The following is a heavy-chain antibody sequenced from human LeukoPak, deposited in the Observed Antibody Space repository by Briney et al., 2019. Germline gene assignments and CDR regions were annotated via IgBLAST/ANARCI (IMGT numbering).Heavy chain of an antibody. Sequence: GGSLRLSCAASGFTFSSYAMHWVRQAPGKGLEWVAVISYDGKIKVYADSVKGRFTISRDIANNMLYLEMNSLRTEDTAVYYCARDPQRGAPDYFDSWGQGTLVTVSS. J-gene: IGHJ4*02. CDR1: GFTFSSYA. D-gene: IGHD6-25*01. V-gene: IGHV3-30*04. CDR2: ISYDGKIK. CDR3: ARDPQRGAPDYFDS.